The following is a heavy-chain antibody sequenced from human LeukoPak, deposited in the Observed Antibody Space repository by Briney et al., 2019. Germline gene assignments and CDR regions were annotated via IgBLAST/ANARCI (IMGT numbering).Heavy chain of an antibody. J-gene: IGHJ4*02. D-gene: IGHD2-15*01. CDR3: AKASVVAATPDY. V-gene: IGHV3-30*18. CDR1: GFTSSSYG. CDR2: ISYDGSNK. Sequence: PGRSLRLSCAASGFTSSSYGMHWVRQAPGKGLEWVAVISYDGSNKYYADSVKGRFTISRDNSKNTLYLQMNSLRAEDTAVYYCAKASVVAATPDYWGQGTLVTVSS.